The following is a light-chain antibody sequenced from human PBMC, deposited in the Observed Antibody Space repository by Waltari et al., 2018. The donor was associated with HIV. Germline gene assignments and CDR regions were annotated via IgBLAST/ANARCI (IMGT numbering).Light chain of an antibody. V-gene: IGLV3-25*03. J-gene: IGLJ2*01. Sequence: YESPQPPSLSVARGQTAGITHSGEELCRQHSYWYRQKPGQAPVMVMYRDTERPSGIPGRFSGSKSGTTVTLTIGGVQAEDEADYYCQSGDNSGPHVVFGGGTTLTVL. CDR1: ELCRQH. CDR2: RDT. CDR3: QSGDNSGPHVV.